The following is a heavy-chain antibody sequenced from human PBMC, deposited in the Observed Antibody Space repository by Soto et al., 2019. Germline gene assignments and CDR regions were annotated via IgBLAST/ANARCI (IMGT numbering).Heavy chain of an antibody. CDR3: ARAAMVPCYFDY. J-gene: IGHJ4*02. D-gene: IGHD5-18*01. CDR1: GGSISSYY. CDR2: IYYSGST. Sequence: QVQLQESGPGLVKPSETLSLTCTVSGGSISSYYWSWIRQPPGKGLEWIGYIYYSGSTNYNPSLKSRVTISVDTSKNQFSLKLSSVTAADTAVYYCARAAMVPCYFDYWGQGTLVTVSS. V-gene: IGHV4-59*01.